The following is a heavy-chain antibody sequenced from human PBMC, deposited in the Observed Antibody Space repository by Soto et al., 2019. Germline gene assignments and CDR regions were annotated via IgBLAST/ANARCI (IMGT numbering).Heavy chain of an antibody. CDR2: ISYDGSNK. V-gene: IGHV3-30-3*01. D-gene: IGHD4-17*01. CDR1: GCTFSSYA. Sequence: QVQLVESGGGVVQPGRSLRLSCAASGCTFSSYAMHWVRQAPGKGLEWVAVISYDGSNKYYADSVKGRFTIYRDNSKNTLYLQMNSLRAEDTAVYYCARVIRDGHYVYYYYGMDVWGQGTTVTVSS. CDR3: ARVIRDGHYVYYYYGMDV. J-gene: IGHJ6*02.